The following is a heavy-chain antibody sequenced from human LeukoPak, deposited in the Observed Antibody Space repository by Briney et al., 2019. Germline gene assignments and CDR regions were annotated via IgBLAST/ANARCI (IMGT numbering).Heavy chain of an antibody. CDR3: ARGNDFWRGYPNFNY. J-gene: IGHJ4*02. CDR1: GYTFTSYG. Sequence: SVKVSCKASGYTFTSYGISWVRHAPGQGLEWMGWISAYNGNTNYAQKLQGRVTMTTDTSTSTAYMELRSLRSDDTAVYYCARGNDFWRGYPNFNYWGQGTLVTVPS. D-gene: IGHD3-3*01. CDR2: ISAYNGNT. V-gene: IGHV1-18*01.